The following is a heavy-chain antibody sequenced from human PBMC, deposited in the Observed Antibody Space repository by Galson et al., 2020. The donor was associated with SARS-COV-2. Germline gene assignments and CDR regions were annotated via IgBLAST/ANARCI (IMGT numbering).Heavy chain of an antibody. V-gene: IGHV4-34*01. CDR2: INSSGST. CDR1: GGSFSGYY. J-gene: IGHJ5*02. D-gene: IGHD4-17*01. Sequence: SETLSLTCAVYGGSFSGYYWSWIRQPPGKGLEWIGEINSSGSTNYNPSLKSRVTISVDTSKNQFSLKLSSVTAADTAVYYCARDSPATVVAMYNWFDPWGQGTLVTVSS. CDR3: ARDSPATVVAMYNWFDP.